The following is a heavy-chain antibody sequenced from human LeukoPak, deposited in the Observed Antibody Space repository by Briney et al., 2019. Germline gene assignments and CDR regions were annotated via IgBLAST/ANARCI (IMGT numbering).Heavy chain of an antibody. CDR3: AKERVVVVIPDNWFDP. J-gene: IGHJ5*02. V-gene: IGHV3-23*01. D-gene: IGHD3-22*01. CDR2: ISGSGGST. Sequence: GGSLRLSCAASGFTFSSYAMSWVRQAPGKGLEWVSAISGSGGSTYYADSVKGRFTISRDNSRNTLYLQMNSLRAEDTAVYYCAKERVVVVIPDNWFDPRGQGTLVTVSS. CDR1: GFTFSSYA.